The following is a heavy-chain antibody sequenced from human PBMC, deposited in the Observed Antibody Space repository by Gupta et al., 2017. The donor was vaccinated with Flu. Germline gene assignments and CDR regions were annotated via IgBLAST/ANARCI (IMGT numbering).Heavy chain of an antibody. CDR3: ARFRRGGEGNCAGFDY. D-gene: IGHD2-21*02. Sequence: YFWSWLRQPPGKGLEWITYIHYTGSSKYNPSRKRRVTVSLDTSKNQVSLTLSSVKDEEQAVYFCARFRRGGEGNCAGFDYWVQGTLVHVS. V-gene: IGHV4-59*01. J-gene: IGHJ4*02. CDR2: IHYTGSS. CDR1: YF.